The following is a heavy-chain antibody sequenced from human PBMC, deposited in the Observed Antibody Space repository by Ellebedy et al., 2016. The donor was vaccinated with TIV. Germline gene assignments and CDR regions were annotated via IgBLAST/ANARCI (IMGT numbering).Heavy chain of an antibody. CDR1: GFSFRSCW. CDR3: ARRGSYGDYAVQVNSWFDT. V-gene: IGHV3-7*01. CDR2: IYQYGSGR. J-gene: IGHJ5*02. D-gene: IGHD4-17*01. Sequence: GESLKISCAASGFSFRSCWMSWVRQAPGKGLEWVANIYQYGSGRDYVDSVKGRFTIYRDNANHLLFMQMNSLRAEDTAVYYCARRGSYGDYAVQVNSWFDTWGQGTLVTVSS.